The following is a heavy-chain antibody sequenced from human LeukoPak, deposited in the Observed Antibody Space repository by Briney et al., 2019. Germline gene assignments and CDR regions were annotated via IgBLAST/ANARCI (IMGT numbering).Heavy chain of an antibody. CDR2: INHSGST. CDR1: GGSFSSYY. CDR3: ASGLSYDGSGFRVYTFDI. Sequence: SETLSLTCAVYGGSFSSYYWSWIRQPPGKGLEWIGEINHSGSTNYNPSLKIRVTISVDTSKNQFSLKLSSVTAADPAVYYCASGLSYDGSGFRVYTFDIWGQGTMVTVSS. J-gene: IGHJ3*02. V-gene: IGHV4-34*01. D-gene: IGHD3-22*01.